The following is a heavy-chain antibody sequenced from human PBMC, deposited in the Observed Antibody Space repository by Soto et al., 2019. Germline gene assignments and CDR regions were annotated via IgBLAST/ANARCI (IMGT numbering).Heavy chain of an antibody. Sequence: QVQLEQSGAEVKKPGASVKVSCKASGYTFTSYGISWVRQAPGQGLEWMGWISTYNGNTKYAQKLQGRVTMTTDTSTSKVYMELSSLRSEDTAVYYCAREGGIAAQFYFDYWGQGTLVTVSS. CDR3: AREGGIAAQFYFDY. CDR1: GYTFTSYG. V-gene: IGHV1-18*01. D-gene: IGHD6-6*01. J-gene: IGHJ4*02. CDR2: ISTYNGNT.